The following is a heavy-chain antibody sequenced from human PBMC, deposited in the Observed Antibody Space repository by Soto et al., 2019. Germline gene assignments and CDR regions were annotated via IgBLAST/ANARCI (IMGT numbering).Heavy chain of an antibody. CDR3: ARSRYYYGSGSYYRGRYFDY. CDR1: GGSFSGYY. D-gene: IGHD3-10*01. V-gene: IGHV4-34*01. J-gene: IGHJ4*02. CDR2: INHSGST. Sequence: QVQLQQWGAGLLKPSETLSLTCAVYGGSFSGYYWSWIRQPPGKGLEWIGEINHSGSTNYNPSLKRRVPITGDTSQNPFSLKLSSVTAADTAVYYCARSRYYYGSGSYYRGRYFDYWGQGTLVTVSS.